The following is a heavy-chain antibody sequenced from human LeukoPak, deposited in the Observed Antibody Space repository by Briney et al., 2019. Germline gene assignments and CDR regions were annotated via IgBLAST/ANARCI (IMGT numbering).Heavy chain of an antibody. CDR3: AKGRLSFWYFDL. Sequence: GGSLRLSCEVSEFTFSNYYTAWVRQAPGKGLEWVSAISSNGVSTNYADSAKGRFTISKDNSKNTLFLEMNSLRVEDTAIYYCAKGRLSFWYFDLWGRGTPVSVSS. J-gene: IGHJ2*01. CDR2: ISSNGVST. D-gene: IGHD3-16*02. V-gene: IGHV3-23*01. CDR1: EFTFSNYY.